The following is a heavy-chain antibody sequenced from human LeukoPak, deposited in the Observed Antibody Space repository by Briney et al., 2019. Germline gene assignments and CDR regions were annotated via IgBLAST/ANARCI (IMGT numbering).Heavy chain of an antibody. Sequence: PSETLSLTCAVYGGSFSGYYWSWIRQPPGKGLEWIGEINHSGSTNYSPPLKSRVTISVDTSKNQFSLKVNSVTAADTAVYYCARGYYYDTSAYFDYWGQGTLVTVSS. CDR1: GGSFSGYY. V-gene: IGHV4-34*01. J-gene: IGHJ4*02. CDR3: ARGYYYDTSAYFDY. D-gene: IGHD3-22*01. CDR2: INHSGST.